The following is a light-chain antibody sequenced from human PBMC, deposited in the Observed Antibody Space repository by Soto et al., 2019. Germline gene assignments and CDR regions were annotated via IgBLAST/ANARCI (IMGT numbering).Light chain of an antibody. J-gene: IGKJ4*01. CDR3: QQYGSSPLT. V-gene: IGKV2-30*01. CDR1: QSLVYSDGNTY. Sequence: VVMTLSPLSLPVTLVQPASISCRSIQSLVYSDGNTYLNWFHQRPGQSPRLLIYGASSRATGIPDRFSGSGSGTDFTLTISRLEPEDFAVYYCQQYGSSPLTFGGGTKVDIK. CDR2: GAS.